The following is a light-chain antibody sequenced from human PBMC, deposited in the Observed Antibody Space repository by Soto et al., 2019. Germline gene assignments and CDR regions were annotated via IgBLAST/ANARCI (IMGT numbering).Light chain of an antibody. CDR1: QTISSW. CDR3: QQFNSYSRT. V-gene: IGKV1-5*03. J-gene: IGKJ1*01. Sequence: DIQMTPSPSTLSGSVGDRVTITCRASQTISSWLAWYQQKPGKAPKLLIYKASTLKSGVPSRFSGSGSGTEFTLTITSLQPDDFATYYCQQFNSYSRTFGQGTKVDIK. CDR2: KAS.